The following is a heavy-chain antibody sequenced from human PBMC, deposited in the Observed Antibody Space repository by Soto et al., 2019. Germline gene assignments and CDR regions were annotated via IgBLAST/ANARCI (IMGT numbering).Heavy chain of an antibody. CDR1: EFTFANAW. V-gene: IGHV3-15*01. CDR2: IKSKADGGTT. CDR3: TSLYYGH. J-gene: IGHJ4*02. Sequence: PGGSLRLSCAASEFTFANAWISWVRQAPGKGLEWVGRIKSKADGGTTDYAAPVKGRFTISRDGSQNTLYLQMNSLKTEDTAVYYCTSLYYGHRAQGTLVTVSS. D-gene: IGHD4-17*01.